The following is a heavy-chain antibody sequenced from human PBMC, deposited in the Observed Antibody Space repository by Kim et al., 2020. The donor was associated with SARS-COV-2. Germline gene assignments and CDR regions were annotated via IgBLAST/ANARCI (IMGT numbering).Heavy chain of an antibody. D-gene: IGHD6-13*01. CDR3: ARGIAGKIARKGWFDP. CDR1: GGSFSGYY. V-gene: IGHV4-34*01. Sequence: SETLSLTCAVYGGSFSGYYWSWIRQPPGKGLEWIGEINHSGSTNYNPSLKSRVTISVDTSKNQFSLKLSSVTAADTAVYYCARGIAGKIARKGWFDPWGQGTLVTVSS. CDR2: INHSGST. J-gene: IGHJ5*02.